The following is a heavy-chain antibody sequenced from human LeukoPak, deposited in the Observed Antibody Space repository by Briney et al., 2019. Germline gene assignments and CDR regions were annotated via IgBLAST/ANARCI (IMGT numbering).Heavy chain of an antibody. D-gene: IGHD2-2*01. CDR3: AKGGYCSSTSCYLYDAFDI. Sequence: GGSLRLSCAASGFTFSSYAMSWVRRAPGKGLEWVSAISGSGGSTYYADSVKGRFTISRDNSKNTLYLQMNSLRAEDTAVYYCAKGGYCSSTSCYLYDAFDIWGQGTMVTVSS. V-gene: IGHV3-23*01. J-gene: IGHJ3*02. CDR1: GFTFSSYA. CDR2: ISGSGGST.